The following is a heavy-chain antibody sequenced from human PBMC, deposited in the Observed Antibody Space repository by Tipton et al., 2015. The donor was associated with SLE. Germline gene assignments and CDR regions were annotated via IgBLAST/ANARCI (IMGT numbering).Heavy chain of an antibody. Sequence: SLRLSCAASGFTFSNAWMNWVRQAPGKGLEWVSYISSSGSTIYYADSVKGRFTISRDNAKNSLFLQMNSLRVEDTAVYYCARDSPGWELLFDYWGQGTLVTVSS. D-gene: IGHD1-26*01. CDR2: ISSSGSTI. CDR1: GFTFSNAW. CDR3: ARDSPGWELLFDY. J-gene: IGHJ4*02. V-gene: IGHV3-48*03.